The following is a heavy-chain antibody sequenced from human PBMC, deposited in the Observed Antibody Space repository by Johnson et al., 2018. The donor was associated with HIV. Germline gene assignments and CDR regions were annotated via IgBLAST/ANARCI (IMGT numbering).Heavy chain of an antibody. CDR2: TKNKAKSYTT. D-gene: IGHD6-19*01. CDR1: GFTFSSYA. CDR3: ASANSSGWGWGAFDI. V-gene: IGHV3-72*01. Sequence: VQLVESGGGLVQPGGSLRLSCAASGFTFSSYAMSWVRQAPGKGLEWVGRTKNKAKSYTTEYAASVKGRFTISRDDSKNALYLQMKALRAEDTAVYYCASANSSGWGWGAFDIWGQGTMVTVSS. J-gene: IGHJ3*02.